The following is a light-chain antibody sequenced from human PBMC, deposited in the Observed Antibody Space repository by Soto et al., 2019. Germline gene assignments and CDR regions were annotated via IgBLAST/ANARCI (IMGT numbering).Light chain of an antibody. J-gene: IGLJ3*02. CDR2: EVS. Sequence: QSVLTQPATVSGSPGQSITISCTGTSSDVGGYNYVSWYQQHPGKAPKLMIYEVSNRPSGVSDRFSGSKSGNTASLTISGLQAEDEAEYYCSSYTGSNTWVFGGGTKLTVL. CDR1: SSDVGGYNY. CDR3: SSYTGSNTWV. V-gene: IGLV2-14*01.